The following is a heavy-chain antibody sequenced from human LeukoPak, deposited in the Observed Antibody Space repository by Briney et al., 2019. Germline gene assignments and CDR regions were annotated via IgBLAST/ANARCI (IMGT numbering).Heavy chain of an antibody. D-gene: IGHD4-17*01. CDR2: ISGSGGST. V-gene: IGHV3-23*01. CDR3: AKETLAVTSYFDY. Sequence: GGSLRLSCAASGFTFSSYAMSRGRQAPGKGVEWVSAISGSGGSTYYADSVKGRFTISRDNSKNTLYLQMNSLRAEDTAVYYCAKETLAVTSYFDYWGQGTLVTVSS. J-gene: IGHJ4*02. CDR1: GFTFSSYA.